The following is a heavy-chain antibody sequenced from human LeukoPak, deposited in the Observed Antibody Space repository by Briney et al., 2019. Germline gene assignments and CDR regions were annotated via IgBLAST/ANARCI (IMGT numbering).Heavy chain of an antibody. V-gene: IGHV3-15*01. CDR1: RFTFNNAW. J-gene: IGHJ4*02. D-gene: IGHD3-22*01. Sequence: GGSLRLSCAASRFTFNNAWMNWVRQAPGKGLEWVGRIKSKTDGGTTEYAAPVRGRFTISRDDSRNTLHLQMNSLKTEDTAVYYCTTLQMYYYDSSGYYFFDYWGQGTLVTVSS. CDR3: TTLQMYYYDSSGYYFFDY. CDR2: IKSKTDGGTT.